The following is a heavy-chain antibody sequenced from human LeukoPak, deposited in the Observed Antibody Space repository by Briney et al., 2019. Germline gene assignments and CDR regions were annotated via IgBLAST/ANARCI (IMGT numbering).Heavy chain of an antibody. Sequence: ASVKVSCKASGYTFTSYGISWVGQAPGQGLEWMGWISAYNGNTNYAQKLQGRVTVTTDTSTSTAFMELRSLRFDDTAVYYCARTRNTVTTNWFDPWGQGTLVTVSS. V-gene: IGHV1-18*01. CDR3: ARTRNTVTTNWFDP. CDR2: ISAYNGNT. D-gene: IGHD4-17*01. J-gene: IGHJ5*02. CDR1: GYTFTSYG.